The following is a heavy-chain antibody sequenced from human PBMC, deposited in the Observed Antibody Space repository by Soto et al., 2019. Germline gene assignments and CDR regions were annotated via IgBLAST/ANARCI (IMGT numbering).Heavy chain of an antibody. J-gene: IGHJ6*02. D-gene: IGHD3-3*01. CDR2: ISYDGSNK. V-gene: IGHV3-30-3*01. CDR1: GFTFSSYA. CDR3: ARELTVTIFGVALYYYYYNMDV. Sequence: QVQLVESGGGVVQPGRSLRLSCAASGFTFSSYAMHWVRQAPGKGLEWVAVISYDGSNKYYADSVKGRFTISRDNSKNTLYLQMNSLRAEDTAVYYCARELTVTIFGVALYYYYYNMDVWGQGTTVTVSS.